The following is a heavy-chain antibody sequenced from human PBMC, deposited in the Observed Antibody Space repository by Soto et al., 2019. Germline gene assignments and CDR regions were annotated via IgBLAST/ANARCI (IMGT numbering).Heavy chain of an antibody. CDR3: ARDDFDAFDI. V-gene: IGHV3-30-3*01. D-gene: IGHD2-21*01. CDR1: GFTFSSFA. Sequence: GGSLRLSCAASGFTFSSFAMHWVRQAPGKGLEWVAVISYDGSNKYYADSVKGRFTISRDNSKNTLYLQMNSLRAEDTAVYYCARDDFDAFDIWGQGTMVTVSS. CDR2: ISYDGSNK. J-gene: IGHJ3*02.